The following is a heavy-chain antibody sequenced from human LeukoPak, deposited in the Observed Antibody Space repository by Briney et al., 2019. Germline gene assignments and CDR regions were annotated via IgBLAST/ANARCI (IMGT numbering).Heavy chain of an antibody. J-gene: IGHJ4*02. D-gene: IGHD6-13*01. CDR2: IKQDGSEK. CDR3: APRFSSSWYGG. V-gene: IGHV3-7*01. CDR1: GFTFSTYA. Sequence: PGGSLRLSCAASGFTFSTYAMSCVRQAPGKGLEWVANIKQDGSEKYYVDSVKGRFTISRDNAKNSLYLQMNSLRAEDTAVYYCAPRFSSSWYGGWGQGTLVTVSS.